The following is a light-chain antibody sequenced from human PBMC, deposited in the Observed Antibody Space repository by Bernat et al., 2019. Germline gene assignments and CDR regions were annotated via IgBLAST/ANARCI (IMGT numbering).Light chain of an antibody. CDR1: QSLLHSNVYNY. CDR2: LGS. V-gene: IGKV2-28*01. Sequence: DIVMTQSPLFLPVTPGEPASISCRSSQSLLHSNVYNYLDWYLQKPGQSPQLLIYLGSNRASGVPDRFSGSGSGTDFALKISRVEAEDVGVYYCMQALQTPVTFGGGTKVEIK. CDR3: MQALQTPVT. J-gene: IGKJ4*01.